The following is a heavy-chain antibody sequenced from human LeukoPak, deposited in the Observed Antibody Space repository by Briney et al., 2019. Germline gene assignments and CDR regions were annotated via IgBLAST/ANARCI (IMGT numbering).Heavy chain of an antibody. CDR1: GYTFTSYY. J-gene: IGHJ6*02. V-gene: IGHV1-46*01. D-gene: IGHD1-26*01. CDR2: INPSGGST. CDR3: ARAPISSEVGGLYYYYYGMDV. Sequence: GASVKVSCKASGYTFTSYYMHWVRQAPGQGLEWMGIINPSGGSTSYAQKFQGRVTMTRGTSTSTVYMELSSLRSEDTAVYYCARAPISSEVGGLYYYYYGMDVWGQGTTVTVSS.